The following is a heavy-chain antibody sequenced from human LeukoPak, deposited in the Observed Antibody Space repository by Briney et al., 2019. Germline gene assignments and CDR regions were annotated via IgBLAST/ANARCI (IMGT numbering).Heavy chain of an antibody. CDR3: ARSQNYYGSGDY. J-gene: IGHJ4*02. Sequence: GRSLRLSCAASGFTFSSYGMHWVRQAPGKGLEWVAVISYDGSNKYYADSVKGRFTISRDNSKNTLYLQMNSLRAEDTAVYYCARSQNYYGSGDYWSPGTLVTVSS. CDR1: GFTFSSYG. CDR2: ISYDGSNK. V-gene: IGHV3-30*03. D-gene: IGHD3-10*01.